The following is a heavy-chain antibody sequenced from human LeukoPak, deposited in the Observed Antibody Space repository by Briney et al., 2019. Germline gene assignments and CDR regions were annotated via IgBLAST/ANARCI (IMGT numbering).Heavy chain of an antibody. Sequence: GRSLRLSCAASGFTFNSYGMFWVRQAPGKGLEWVAVISYDGSNKYYADSVKGRFTISRDNSKNTLYLQMNSLRAEDTALYYCARDYDSSGYYSYYFDCWGQGTLVTVSS. J-gene: IGHJ4*02. CDR2: ISYDGSNK. CDR3: ARDYDSSGYYSYYFDC. CDR1: GFTFNSYG. V-gene: IGHV3-30*19. D-gene: IGHD3-22*01.